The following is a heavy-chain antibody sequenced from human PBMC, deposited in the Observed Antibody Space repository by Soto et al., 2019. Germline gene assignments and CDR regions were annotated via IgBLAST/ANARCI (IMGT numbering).Heavy chain of an antibody. CDR2: IYPGDSDT. Sequence: PRECLRISGTGSGDSFASYWIGWVRQMPGKGLEWMGIIYPGDSDTGYSPSFQGQVTISADKSISTAYLQWSSLKASDTAMYYCAIPIAAAGPDAFDIWGQGTMVT. J-gene: IGHJ3*02. CDR3: AIPIAAAGPDAFDI. V-gene: IGHV5-51*01. D-gene: IGHD6-13*01. CDR1: GDSFASYW.